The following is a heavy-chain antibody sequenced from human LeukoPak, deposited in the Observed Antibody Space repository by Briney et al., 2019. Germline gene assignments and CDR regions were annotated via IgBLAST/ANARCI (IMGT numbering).Heavy chain of an antibody. V-gene: IGHV1-2*02. D-gene: IGHD1-26*01. CDR3: ARAPVGATDFDY. Sequence: PRASVKVSCKASGYTFTGYYMHWVRQAPGQGLEWMGWTNPNSGGTNYAQKFQGRVTMTRDTSISTAYMELSRLRSDDTAVYYCARAPVGATDFDYWGQGTLVTVSS. CDR1: GYTFTGYY. J-gene: IGHJ4*02. CDR2: TNPNSGGT.